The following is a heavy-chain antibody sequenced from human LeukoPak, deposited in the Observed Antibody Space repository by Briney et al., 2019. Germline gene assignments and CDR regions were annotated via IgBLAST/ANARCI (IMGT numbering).Heavy chain of an antibody. Sequence: PGGSLRLSCAASGFTFSDYYMSWIRQAPGKGLEWVSYISSSGSTIYYADSVKGRFTISRDNARNSLYPQMNSLRAEDTAVYYCARSSPYDYVWGSYRPSYYFDYWGQGTLVTVSS. V-gene: IGHV3-11*01. CDR3: ARSSPYDYVWGSYRPSYYFDY. J-gene: IGHJ4*02. CDR1: GFTFSDYY. CDR2: ISSSGSTI. D-gene: IGHD3-16*02.